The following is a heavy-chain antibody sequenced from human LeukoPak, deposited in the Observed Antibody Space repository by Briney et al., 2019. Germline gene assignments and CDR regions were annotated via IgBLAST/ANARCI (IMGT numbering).Heavy chain of an antibody. Sequence: SETLSLTCTVSGGSITSRTYYWGWIRQSPGKGLEWIGSMYYSGKTYYNPSFKSRLTLSVDTSRNQFSLRLNSVTAADTAVYYCVRHLGEWLAESIDYWGQGTLVTVSS. CDR2: MYYSGKT. J-gene: IGHJ4*02. CDR1: GGSITSRTYY. CDR3: VRHLGEWLAESIDY. D-gene: IGHD6-19*01. V-gene: IGHV4-39*01.